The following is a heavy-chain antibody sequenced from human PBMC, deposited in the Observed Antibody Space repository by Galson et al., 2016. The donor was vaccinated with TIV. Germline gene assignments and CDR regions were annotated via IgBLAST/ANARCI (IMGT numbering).Heavy chain of an antibody. CDR3: AKDRGHYEALDS. J-gene: IGHJ4*02. CDR2: LSGGATNT. D-gene: IGHD4-17*01. CDR1: GFRFNEYE. V-gene: IGHV3-23*01. Sequence: SLRLSCAASGFRFNEYEMSWVRQAPGKGLEWVSALSGGATNTYYSDSVKGRFTISSDNSNNLLYLQMDRLQLEHTAVYFCAKDRGHYEALDSWGQGTLVTVSS.